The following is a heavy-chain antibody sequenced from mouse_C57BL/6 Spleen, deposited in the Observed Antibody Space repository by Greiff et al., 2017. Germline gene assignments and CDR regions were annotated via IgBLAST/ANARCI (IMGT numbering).Heavy chain of an antibody. D-gene: IGHD4-1*01. V-gene: IGHV1-72*01. CDR1: GYTFTSYW. Sequence: QVQLQQPGAELVKPGASVKLSCKASGYTFTSYWMHWVKQRPGRGLEWIGRIDPNSGGTTYNEKLKSKATLTVDKPSSTAYMQLSRLTSYDSAVYYCARMDWDVAMDYWGQGTSVTVSS. CDR2: IDPNSGGT. CDR3: ARMDWDVAMDY. J-gene: IGHJ4*01.